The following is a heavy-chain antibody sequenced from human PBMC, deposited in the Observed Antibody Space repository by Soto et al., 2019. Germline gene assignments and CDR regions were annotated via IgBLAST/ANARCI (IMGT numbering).Heavy chain of an antibody. V-gene: IGHV4-34*01. CDR3: ARGARYCSSTSCYENYYYYGMDV. D-gene: IGHD2-2*01. J-gene: IGHJ6*02. Sequence: QVQLQQWGAGLLKPSETLSLTCAVYGGSFSGYYWSWIRQPPGKGLEWIGEINHSGSTNYNPSLKSRVTITVDTSKNQFALKLSSVTAADTAVYYCARGARYCSSTSCYENYYYYGMDVWGQGTTVTVSS. CDR2: INHSGST. CDR1: GGSFSGYY.